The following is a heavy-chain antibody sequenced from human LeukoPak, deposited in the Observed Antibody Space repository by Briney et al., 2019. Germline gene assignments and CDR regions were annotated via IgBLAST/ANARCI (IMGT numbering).Heavy chain of an antibody. CDR2: ISSSSSYI. J-gene: IGHJ5*02. CDR1: GFTFSSYS. V-gene: IGHV3-21*01. Sequence: GGSLRLSCAASGFTFSSYSMNWVRQAPGKGLEWVSSISSSSSYIYYADSVKGRFTISRDNAKNSLYLQMNSLRAEDTAVYYCARVVGYCSSTSCSWFDPWGQGTLVTVSS. D-gene: IGHD2-2*03. CDR3: ARVVGYCSSTSCSWFDP.